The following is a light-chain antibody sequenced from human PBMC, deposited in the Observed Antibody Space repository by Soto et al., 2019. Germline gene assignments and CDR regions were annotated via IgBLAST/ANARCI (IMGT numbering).Light chain of an antibody. J-gene: IGKJ5*01. Sequence: EIVMTQSPATLSVSPGERATLSCRASQSVSSNLAWYQQKPGQAPRLLIYGTSSRATGIPTRFSGSGSGTDFTLTISRLEPEDFAVYYCQQYHTSPITFGQGTRLEI. CDR2: GTS. CDR3: QQYHTSPIT. V-gene: IGKV3D-15*02. CDR1: QSVSSN.